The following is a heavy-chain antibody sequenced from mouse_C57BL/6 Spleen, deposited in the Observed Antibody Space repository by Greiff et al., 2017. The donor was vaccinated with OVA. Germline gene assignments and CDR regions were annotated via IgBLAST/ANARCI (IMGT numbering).Heavy chain of an antibody. CDR2: IDPETGGT. J-gene: IGHJ3*01. CDR1: GYTFTDYE. Sequence: VQLQQSGAELVRPGASVTLSCKASGYTFTDYEMHWVKQTPVHGLEWIGAIDPETGGTAYNQKFKGKAILTADKSSSTAYMELRSLTSEDSAVYYCTRSSAQAPWFAYWGQGTLVTVSA. V-gene: IGHV1-15*01. CDR3: TRSSAQAPWFAY. D-gene: IGHD3-2*02.